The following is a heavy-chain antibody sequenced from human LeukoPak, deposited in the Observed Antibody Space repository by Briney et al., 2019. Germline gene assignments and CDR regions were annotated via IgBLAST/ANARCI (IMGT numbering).Heavy chain of an antibody. J-gene: IGHJ4*02. CDR1: GYSISSGYY. CDR2: IYHSGST. V-gene: IGHV4-38-2*01. Sequence: SETLSLTCAVSGYSISSGYYWGWIRQPPGKGVEWIGSIYHSGSTYYNPSLKRRVTISVDTSKNQFSLKLSSVTAADTAVYYCARAIFGVVKNWGQGTLVTVSS. CDR3: ARAIFGVVKN. D-gene: IGHD3-3*01.